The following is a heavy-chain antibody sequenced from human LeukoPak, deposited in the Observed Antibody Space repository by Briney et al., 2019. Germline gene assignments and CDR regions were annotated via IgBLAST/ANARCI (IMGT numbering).Heavy chain of an antibody. CDR3: ASAGDSGSLA. J-gene: IGHJ5*02. CDR2: INPNSGRT. Sequence: ASVKVSCKASGYTFTGYYMHWVRQAPGQGLEWMGWINPNSGRTNYAQDFHGRVTITRDTSISTNYLPLSRLRSDDTAVYYCASAGDSGSLAWGQGTLVTVSS. D-gene: IGHD1-26*01. V-gene: IGHV1-2*02. CDR1: GYTFTGYY.